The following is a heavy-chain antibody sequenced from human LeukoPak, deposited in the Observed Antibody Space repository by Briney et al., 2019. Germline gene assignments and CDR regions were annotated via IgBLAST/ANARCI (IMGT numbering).Heavy chain of an antibody. CDR2: INHSGST. D-gene: IGHD6-13*01. Sequence: SETLSLTCAVYGGSFSGYYWSWIRQPPGKGLEWIGEINHSGSTNYNPSLKSRVTMSVDTSKNQFSLKLSSVTAADTAVYYCARGASSSWDYYFDYWGQGTLVTVSS. V-gene: IGHV4-34*01. CDR1: GGSFSGYY. J-gene: IGHJ4*02. CDR3: ARGASSSWDYYFDY.